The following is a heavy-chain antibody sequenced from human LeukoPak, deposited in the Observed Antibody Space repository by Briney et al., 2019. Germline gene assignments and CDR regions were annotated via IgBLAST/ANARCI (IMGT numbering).Heavy chain of an antibody. V-gene: IGHV3-48*03. CDR2: ISSSGSTI. CDR1: GFTFSSYE. CDR3: ARTTAAGTTGGAFDI. Sequence: GGSLRLSCAASGFTFSSYEMNWVRQAPGKGLEWVSYISSSGSTIYYADSVKGRFTISRDNAKNSLYLQMNSLRAEDTAVYYCARTTAAGTTGGAFDIWGQGTMVTVSS. J-gene: IGHJ3*02. D-gene: IGHD6-13*01.